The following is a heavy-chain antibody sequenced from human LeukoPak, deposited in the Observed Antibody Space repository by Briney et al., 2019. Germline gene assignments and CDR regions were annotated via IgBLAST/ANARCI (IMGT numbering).Heavy chain of an antibody. V-gene: IGHV5-51*01. J-gene: IGHJ5*02. CDR1: GYSFTSYW. CDR2: IYPGDSDT. D-gene: IGHD4-17*01. Sequence: GESLKISCKGSGYSFTSYWIGWVRQMPGKGLEWMGIIYPGDSDTRYSPSFQGQVTISADKSISTAYLQWSSLKASDTAMYYCATSPRSAVTTRWFDPWGQGTLVTVSS. CDR3: ATSPRSAVTTRWFDP.